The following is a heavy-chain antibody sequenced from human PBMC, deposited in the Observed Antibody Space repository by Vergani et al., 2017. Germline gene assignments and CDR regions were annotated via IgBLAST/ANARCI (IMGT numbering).Heavy chain of an antibody. CDR2: ISGNNDDV. D-gene: IGHD3-10*01. Sequence: EVQMVESGGGLVKPGGSLRLSCVASGFTFSHYSMNWVRQAPGKGLEWVSSISGNNDDVYYADSVKGRFTISRDNAKNSLYLQMNSLRAEDTAVYYCARDGAYYGSGTYYKKDAFDIWGQGTMVTVSS. V-gene: IGHV3-21*04. CDR3: ARDGAYYGSGTYYKKDAFDI. CDR1: GFTFSHYS. J-gene: IGHJ3*02.